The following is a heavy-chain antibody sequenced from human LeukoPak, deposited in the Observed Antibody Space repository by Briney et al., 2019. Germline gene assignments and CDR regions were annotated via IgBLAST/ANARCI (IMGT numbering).Heavy chain of an antibody. CDR3: ARAGDVLRYFGWLLS. J-gene: IGHJ5*02. D-gene: IGHD3-9*01. V-gene: IGHV3-30*04. CDR2: ISYDGSNK. CDR1: GFTFSSYA. Sequence: GRSLRLSCAASGFTFSSYAMHWVRQAPGKGLEWVAVISYDGSNKYYADSVKGRLTISRDNSKNTLYLQMNSLRDEDTAVYYCARAGDVLRYFGWLLSWGQGTLVTVSS.